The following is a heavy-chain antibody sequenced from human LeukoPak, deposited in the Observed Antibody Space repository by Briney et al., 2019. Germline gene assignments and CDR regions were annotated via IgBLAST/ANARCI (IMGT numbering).Heavy chain of an antibody. CDR2: ISGSGGST. J-gene: IGHJ4*02. CDR3: AKDLVGCTSPNCYLAFDY. CDR1: GFTFSSHA. D-gene: IGHD2-2*01. Sequence: PGGSLRLSCAASGFTFSSHAMSWVRQAPGKGLEWVSGISGSGGSTYYADSVKGRFTISRDNSKNTLYLQMNSLRADDTAVYYCAKDLVGCTSPNCYLAFDYWGQGTLVTVSS. V-gene: IGHV3-23*01.